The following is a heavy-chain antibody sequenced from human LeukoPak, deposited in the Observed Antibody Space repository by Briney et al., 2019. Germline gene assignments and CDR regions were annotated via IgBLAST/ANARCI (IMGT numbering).Heavy chain of an antibody. CDR3: ARGYYYGSGSPSY. V-gene: IGHV3-21*01. CDR1: GFTFSSYS. CDR2: ISSSSSYI. Sequence: PGGSPRLSCAASGFTFSSYSMNRVRQAPGKGLEWVSSISSSSSYIYYADSVKGRFTISRDNAKNSLYLQMNSLRAEDTAVYYCARGYYYGSGSPSYWGQGTLVTVSS. D-gene: IGHD3-10*01. J-gene: IGHJ4*02.